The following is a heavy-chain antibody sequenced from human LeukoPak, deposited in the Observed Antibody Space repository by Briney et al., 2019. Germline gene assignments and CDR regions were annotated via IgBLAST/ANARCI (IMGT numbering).Heavy chain of an antibody. CDR1: GGSISGGY. J-gene: IGHJ4*02. CDR3: AKSYFDYSTYYSYYFNL. V-gene: IGHV4-4*09. D-gene: IGHD4-11*01. CDR2: VYTSGST. Sequence: KPSETLSLTCTAPGGSISGGYWSWIRQPPGRGLEWIGYVYTSGSTNYNPSLKSRVTISVDTSKSQFALKLSSVTAADTAVYYCAKSYFDYSTYYSYYFNLWGQGALVTVSS.